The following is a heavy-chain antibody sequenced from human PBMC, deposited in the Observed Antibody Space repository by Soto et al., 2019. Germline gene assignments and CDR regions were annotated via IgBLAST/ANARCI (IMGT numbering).Heavy chain of an antibody. J-gene: IGHJ4*02. D-gene: IGHD3-3*01. CDR1: GFIFSSSW. CDR2: IDPDGSEK. V-gene: IGHV3-7*03. Sequence: PGGSLRLSCEASGFIFSSSWMSWVRRAPGRGLECVANIDPDGSEKYYVGSVKGRFTISRDNAKNSLSLQMNSLRGEDTATYYCVRAQYDYWSGYQHYFDSWGQGAPVTVSS. CDR3: VRAQYDYWSGYQHYFDS.